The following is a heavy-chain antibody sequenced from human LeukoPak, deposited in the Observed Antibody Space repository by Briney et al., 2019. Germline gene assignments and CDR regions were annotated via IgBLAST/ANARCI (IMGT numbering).Heavy chain of an antibody. D-gene: IGHD6-19*01. V-gene: IGHV3-30*02. CDR3: AKAGTQQWLLFVGVY. CDR2: IRYDGSNK. Sequence: GGSLRLSCAASRFTFSTYGMLWVRQAPGQGPEWVALIRYDGSNKYYADSVKGRFTISRDNSKNTLYLQMNSLRVEDTAMYYCAKAGTQQWLLFVGVYWGQGALVTVSS. CDR1: RFTFSTYG. J-gene: IGHJ4*02.